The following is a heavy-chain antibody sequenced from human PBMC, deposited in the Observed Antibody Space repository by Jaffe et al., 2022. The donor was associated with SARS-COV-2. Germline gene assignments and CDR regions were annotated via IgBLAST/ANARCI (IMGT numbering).Heavy chain of an antibody. CDR3: ATHGYSSGWYDHGGYYFDY. V-gene: IGHV3-23*01. Sequence: EVQLLESGGGLVQPGGSLRLSCAASGFTFSSYAMSWVRQAPGKGLEWVSAISGSGGSTYYADSVKGRFTISRDNSKNTLYLQMNSLRAEDTAVYYCATHGYSSGWYDHGGYYFDYWGQGTLVTVSS. D-gene: IGHD6-19*01. CDR1: GFTFSSYA. CDR2: ISGSGGST. J-gene: IGHJ4*02.